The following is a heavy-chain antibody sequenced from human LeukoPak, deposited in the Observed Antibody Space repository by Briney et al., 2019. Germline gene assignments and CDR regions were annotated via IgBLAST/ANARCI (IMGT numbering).Heavy chain of an antibody. V-gene: IGHV4-38-2*02. CDR3: ARSSYSSSWAYYFDY. D-gene: IGHD6-6*01. CDR1: NYSISSAYY. Sequence: PSETLSLTCTASNYSISSAYYWGWIRQPPGKGLEWIGEINHSGSTNYNPSLKSRVTISVDTSKNQFSLKLSSVTAADTAVYYCARSSYSSSWAYYFDYWGQGTLVTVSS. J-gene: IGHJ4*02. CDR2: INHSGST.